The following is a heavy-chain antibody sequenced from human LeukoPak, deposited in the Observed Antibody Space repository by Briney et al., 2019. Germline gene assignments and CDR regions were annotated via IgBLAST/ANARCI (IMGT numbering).Heavy chain of an antibody. CDR3: ARVGYSYGYGFDAFDI. CDR2: INIDGTST. Sequence: PGGSLRLSCAASGVTFSSYWMHWVRHAPGKGLGWVSRINIDGTSTTSAASLTGRFTISRDNAKNTLYLQLNSLIAEDPAVYYCARVGYSYGYGFDAFDIWGQGTMVTVSS. D-gene: IGHD5-18*01. V-gene: IGHV3-74*01. J-gene: IGHJ3*02. CDR1: GVTFSSYW.